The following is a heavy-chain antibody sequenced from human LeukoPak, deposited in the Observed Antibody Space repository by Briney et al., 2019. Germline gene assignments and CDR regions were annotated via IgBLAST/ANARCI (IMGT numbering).Heavy chain of an antibody. V-gene: IGHV1-2*06. CDR3: ARGGVTRGYSYGLEYY. Sequence: GASVKVSCKASGYIFTGYYMHWVRQAPGQGLEWMGRINPNSGGTNYEQKFQGRVTMTRDTSISTAYMELSRLRSDDTAVYYCARGGVTRGYSYGLEYYWGQGTLVTVSS. J-gene: IGHJ4*02. D-gene: IGHD5-18*01. CDR2: INPNSGGT. CDR1: GYIFTGYY.